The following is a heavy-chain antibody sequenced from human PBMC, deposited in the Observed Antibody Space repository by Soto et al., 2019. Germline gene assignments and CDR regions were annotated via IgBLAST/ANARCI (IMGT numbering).Heavy chain of an antibody. CDR3: ARDRDHTYDY. CDR1: GGTFSSFA. J-gene: IGHJ4*02. CDR2: IIPIFGTT. Sequence: SVKVSCKASGGTFSSFAISCVRQAPGQGREWMGGIIPIFGTTNYAQKFQGRVTITADESTSTAYMEVTTLRSEATAVYYCARDRDHTYDYWGQGTLVTVSS. V-gene: IGHV1-69*13.